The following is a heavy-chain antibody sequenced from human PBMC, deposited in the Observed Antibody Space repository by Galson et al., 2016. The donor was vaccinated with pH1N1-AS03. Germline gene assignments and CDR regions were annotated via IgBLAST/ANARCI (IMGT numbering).Heavy chain of an antibody. CDR1: GGSMTSPDW. J-gene: IGHJ4*02. V-gene: IGHV4-4*01. CDR2: VHYSGTT. D-gene: IGHD3-16*02. CDR3: ASAGYHTPGYHY. Sequence: LSLTCAVSGGSMTSPDWWTWVRQPPGKGLEWIGEVHYSGTTSNNPSLNSRFTMSIDKSNNQSSLNLGYVTAARTAVYFCASAGYHTPGYHYWGQGALVTVSS.